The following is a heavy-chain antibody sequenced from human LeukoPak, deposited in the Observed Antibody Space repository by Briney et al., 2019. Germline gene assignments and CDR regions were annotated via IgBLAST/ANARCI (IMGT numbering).Heavy chain of an antibody. D-gene: IGHD2-15*01. Sequence: GGSLRLSCAASGFSFADYVMSWVRQAPGKGLEWVSVFYSGGYTHYADSMKGRFTISRDNSKNTVYLQMNSLRAEDTAVYFCAGGRGLDVWGQGTTVTVSS. J-gene: IGHJ6*02. V-gene: IGHV3-53*01. CDR2: FYSGGYT. CDR1: GFSFADYV. CDR3: AGGRGLDV.